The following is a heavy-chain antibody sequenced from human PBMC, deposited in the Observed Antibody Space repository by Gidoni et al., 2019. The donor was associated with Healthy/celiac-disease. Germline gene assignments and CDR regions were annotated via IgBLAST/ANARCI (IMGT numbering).Heavy chain of an antibody. CDR1: GFPFGDYA. D-gene: IGHD6-13*01. Sequence: EVQLVESVGGLVQTGRSLRLYCPASGFPFGDYAMSWVRQAPGKGLEWVGFIRGKAYGGITDYAASVKGRFTISRYDSKSIAYLQMNSLNTEDTAVYYCTRVVGSSWPYYYYYMDVWGKGTTVTVSS. J-gene: IGHJ6*03. CDR2: IRGKAYGGIT. V-gene: IGHV3-49*04. CDR3: TRVVGSSWPYYYYYMDV.